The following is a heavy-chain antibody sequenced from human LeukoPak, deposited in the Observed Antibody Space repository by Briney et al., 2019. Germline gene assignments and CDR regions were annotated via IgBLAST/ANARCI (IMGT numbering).Heavy chain of an antibody. CDR3: ARDLSPGIAVAGRFDY. Sequence: GGSLRLSCAASGFTLSSYAMHWVRQAPGKGLEWVAVISYDGSNKYYADSVKGRFTISRDNSKNTLYLQMNSLRAEDTAVYYCARDLSPGIAVAGRFDYWGQGTLVTVSS. CDR2: ISYDGSNK. CDR1: GFTLSSYA. J-gene: IGHJ4*02. V-gene: IGHV3-30*04. D-gene: IGHD6-19*01.